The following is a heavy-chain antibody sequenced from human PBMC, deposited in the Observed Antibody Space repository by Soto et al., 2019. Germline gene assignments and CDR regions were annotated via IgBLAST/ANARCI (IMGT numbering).Heavy chain of an antibody. CDR3: ARESEDLTSNFDY. V-gene: IGHV3-21*06. CDR1: GFIFTRYS. Sequence: LRLSCAASGFIFTRYSMNWVRQAPGKGLEWVSSISSTTNYIYYGDSMKGRFTISRDNAKNSLYLEMNSLRSEDTAVYYCARESEDLTSNFDYWGQGTLVTVSS. CDR2: ISSTTNYI. J-gene: IGHJ4*02.